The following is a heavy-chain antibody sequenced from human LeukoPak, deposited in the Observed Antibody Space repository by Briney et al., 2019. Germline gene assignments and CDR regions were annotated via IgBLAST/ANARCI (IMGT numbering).Heavy chain of an antibody. CDR2: IYYSGST. D-gene: IGHD6-19*01. J-gene: IGHJ4*02. CDR3: ARHAPSDTTGWYYFDY. Sequence: PSETLSLTCTVSGGSISTYYWSWIRQLPGKGLEWIGYIYYSGSTAYNPSLKSRVTISVGTSKSQFSLKLSSVTAADTAVYYCARHAPSDTTGWYYFDYWGQGTLVTVSS. V-gene: IGHV4-59*08. CDR1: GGSISTYY.